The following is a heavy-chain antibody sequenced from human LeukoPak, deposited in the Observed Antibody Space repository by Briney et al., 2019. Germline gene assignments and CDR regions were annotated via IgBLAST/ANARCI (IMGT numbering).Heavy chain of an antibody. Sequence: KPGGSLRLSCAASGFTFSDYYMSWIRQAPGKGLEWISYISHRVSDVQYADSVKGRFTISRDNARNSLYLQMNGLRAEDTAVYYCARDTGIDAFDIWGQGTMVTVSS. V-gene: IGHV3-11*01. J-gene: IGHJ3*02. D-gene: IGHD7-27*01. CDR1: GFTFSDYY. CDR3: ARDTGIDAFDI. CDR2: ISHRVSDV.